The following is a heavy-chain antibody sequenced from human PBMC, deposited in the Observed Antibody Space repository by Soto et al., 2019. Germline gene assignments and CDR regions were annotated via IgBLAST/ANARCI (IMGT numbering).Heavy chain of an antibody. J-gene: IGHJ5*02. V-gene: IGHV1-3*01. D-gene: IGHD2-15*01. Sequence: ASVKVSCKASGYSFTRYTMNWVRQAPGQRLEWMGWINPDNGNTKSSQKFQDRVIITRDTSASTAYMDLSSLRSEDTAVYYCARGIATGQLAHWGQGTLVTVSS. CDR3: ARGIATGQLAH. CDR1: GYSFTRYT. CDR2: INPDNGNT.